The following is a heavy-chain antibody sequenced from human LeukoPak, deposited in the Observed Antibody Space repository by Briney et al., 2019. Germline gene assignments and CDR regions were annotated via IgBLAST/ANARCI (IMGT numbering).Heavy chain of an antibody. CDR1: GDSVSSSNYY. CDR3: ARLNKPGWFDP. J-gene: IGHJ5*02. CDR2: IYYSGNT. V-gene: IGHV4-39*01. Sequence: PSETLSLTCTVSGDSVSSSNYYWAWIRHPPGKGLEWIGNIYYSGNTYYNPSLKSRLTISVDTSKIQFSLKLTSVTAADTAVYYCARLNKPGWFDPWGQGTLVTVSS. D-gene: IGHD1-14*01.